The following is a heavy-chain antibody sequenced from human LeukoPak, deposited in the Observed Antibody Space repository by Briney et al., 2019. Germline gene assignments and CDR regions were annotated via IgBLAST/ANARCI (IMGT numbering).Heavy chain of an antibody. CDR2: ISDNGDGT. Sequence: PGGSLRLSCAASGFIFSNYAMSWVRQAPGKGLEWVSTISDNGDGTYYADSVRGWFTISRDNSKNTLFLQMNSLRAEDTAIYSCAEGGVTTTGDFDYWGQGTLVTVSS. J-gene: IGHJ4*02. CDR1: GFIFSNYA. CDR3: AEGGVTTTGDFDY. D-gene: IGHD4-11*01. V-gene: IGHV3-23*01.